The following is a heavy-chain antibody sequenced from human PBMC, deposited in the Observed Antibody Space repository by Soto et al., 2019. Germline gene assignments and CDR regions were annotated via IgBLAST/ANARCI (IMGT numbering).Heavy chain of an antibody. CDR2: ISYDGSNK. CDR1: GFTFSSYG. D-gene: IGHD6-13*01. Sequence: QVQLVESGGGVVQPGRSLRLSCAASGFTFSSYGMHLVRQAPGKGLEWVAVISYDGSNKYYADSVKGRFTISRDNSKNKLYLQMNSLRAEDTAVYYCAKDMRSGGAAAFDYWGQGTLVTVSA. CDR3: AKDMRSGGAAAFDY. J-gene: IGHJ4*02. V-gene: IGHV3-30*18.